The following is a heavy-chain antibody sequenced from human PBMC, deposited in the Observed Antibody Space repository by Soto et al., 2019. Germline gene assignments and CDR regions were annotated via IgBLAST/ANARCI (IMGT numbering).Heavy chain of an antibody. CDR1: GFTFSTYA. J-gene: IGHJ4*02. CDR2: ISGSGGST. Sequence: PGGSLRLSCVASGFTFSTYAMSWVRQAPGKGLEWVSAISGSGGSTYYADSVKGRFTISRDNSKNTLYLQMNSLRAEDTAVYYCAKDRYYYDSSGYCLFDYWGQGTLVTVSS. D-gene: IGHD3-22*01. CDR3: AKDRYYYDSSGYCLFDY. V-gene: IGHV3-23*01.